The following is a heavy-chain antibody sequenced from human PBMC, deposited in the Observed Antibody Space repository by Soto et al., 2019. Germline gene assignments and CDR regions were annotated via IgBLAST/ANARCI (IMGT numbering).Heavy chain of an antibody. Sequence: EVQLVESGGGLVQPGGCLRLCCAASGFTVSSTYMTWVRQAPGKGLEWVSLLYTGGSTYYAGSVKGRFTISRDDSKNTLYLQMNNLRAEDTAVYYCARDLGSTGDYWGQGTLVTVSS. J-gene: IGHJ4*02. CDR1: GFTVSSTY. CDR3: ARDLGSTGDY. V-gene: IGHV3-53*01. CDR2: LYTGGST. D-gene: IGHD3-16*01.